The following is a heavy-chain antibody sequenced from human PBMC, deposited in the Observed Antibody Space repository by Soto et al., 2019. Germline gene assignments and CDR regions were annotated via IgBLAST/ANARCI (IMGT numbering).Heavy chain of an antibody. CDR3: ARQETDYGDYGYYYYGMDV. Sequence: PGESLKISCKGSGYSFTSYWIGWVRQMPGKGLEWMGIIYPGDSDTRYSPSFQGQVTISADKPISTAYLQWSSLKASDTAMYYCARQETDYGDYGYYYYGMDVWGQGTTVTV. D-gene: IGHD4-17*01. J-gene: IGHJ6*02. CDR2: IYPGDSDT. CDR1: GYSFTSYW. V-gene: IGHV5-51*01.